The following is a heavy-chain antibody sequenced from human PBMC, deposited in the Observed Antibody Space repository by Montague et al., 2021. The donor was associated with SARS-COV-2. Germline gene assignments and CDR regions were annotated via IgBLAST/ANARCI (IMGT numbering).Heavy chain of an antibody. CDR2: IYYTGIT. J-gene: IGHJ4*02. CDR3: ARLTTVARKGGYFFDY. V-gene: IGHV4-59*01. D-gene: IGHD4-23*01. Sequence: SETRSLTCSISGGSTTSYHWSWIRQPPGKGLECIGHIYYTGITTSSPSLGSRVTISLDASKNQFSLMLSSVTAADTAVYYCARLTTVARKGGYFFDYWGQGALATVSS. CDR1: GGSTTSYH.